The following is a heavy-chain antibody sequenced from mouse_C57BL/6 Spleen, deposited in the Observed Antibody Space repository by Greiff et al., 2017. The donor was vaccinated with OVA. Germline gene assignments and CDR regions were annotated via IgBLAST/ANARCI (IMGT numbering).Heavy chain of an antibody. V-gene: IGHV3-6*01. CDR3: ARGGGSSYYYAMDY. J-gene: IGHJ4*01. CDR1: GYSITSGYY. D-gene: IGHD1-1*01. CDR2: ISYDGSN. Sequence: EVQLVESGPGLVKPSQSLSLTCSVTGYSITSGYYWNWIRQFPGNKLEWMGYISYDGSNNYNPSLKNRISITRDTSKNQFFLKLNSVTTEDTATYYCARGGGSSYYYAMDYWGQGTSVTVSS.